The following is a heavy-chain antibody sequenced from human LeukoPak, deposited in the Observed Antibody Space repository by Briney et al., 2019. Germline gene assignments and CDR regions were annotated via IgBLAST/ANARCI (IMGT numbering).Heavy chain of an antibody. D-gene: IGHD6-13*01. V-gene: IGHV1-24*01. J-gene: IGHJ4*02. CDR2: FDPEDGET. CDR1: GYTLTELS. Sequence: ASVKVSCKVSGYTLTELSMHWVRQAPGKGLEWMGGFDPEDGETIYAQKFQGRVTMTEDTSTDTAYMELSSLRSEDTAVYYCATGLIAAAGSGWYFDYWGQGTLVTVSS. CDR3: ATGLIAAAGSGWYFDY.